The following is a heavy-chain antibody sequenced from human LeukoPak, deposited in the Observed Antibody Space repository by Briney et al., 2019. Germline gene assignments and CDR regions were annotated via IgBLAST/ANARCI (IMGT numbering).Heavy chain of an antibody. J-gene: IGHJ4*02. CDR3: ARSAR. V-gene: IGHV3-7*01. CDR2: INQDGSAQ. CDR1: GFTSGTSW. Sequence: PGGSPRLSYAASGFTSGTSWMSWVRQAPGKGLEWVANINQDGSAQYYVDSVKGRFTISRDNAKSSLYLQMNSLRAEDTAVYYCARSARWGQGTLVTVSS.